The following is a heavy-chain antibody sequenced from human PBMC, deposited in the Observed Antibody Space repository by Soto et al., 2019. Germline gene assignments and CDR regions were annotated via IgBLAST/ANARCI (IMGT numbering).Heavy chain of an antibody. CDR1: GFIFSDYH. CDR3: ARDGYYDSGGYSIVY. D-gene: IGHD3-22*01. J-gene: IGHJ4*02. CDR2: ISTSGNTI. Sequence: QVQLVESGGGLVKPGGSLRLSCAASGFIFSDYHMSWIRQAPGKGLECVAYISTSGNTIHYADSVKGRFTMSRDNTKNSLYLQMDSLRAEDTAVYYCARDGYYDSGGYSIVYWGQGTLVTVSS. V-gene: IGHV3-11*01.